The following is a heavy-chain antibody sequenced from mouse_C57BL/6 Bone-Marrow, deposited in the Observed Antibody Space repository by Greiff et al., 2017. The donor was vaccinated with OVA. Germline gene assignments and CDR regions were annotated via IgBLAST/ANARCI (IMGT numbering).Heavy chain of an antibody. V-gene: IGHV1-61*01. CDR1: GYTFTSYW. CDR3: ARWSNVSYFDG. D-gene: IGHD2-5*01. J-gene: IGHJ2*01. CDR2: IYPSDSET. Sequence: QVQLQQPGAELVRPGSSVKLSCKASGYTFTSYWMDWVKQRPGQGLEWIGNIYPSDSETHYNQKFKDKATLTVDKSSSTAYMQLSSLTSEDSAVYYCARWSNVSYFDGWGQGTTLTVSS.